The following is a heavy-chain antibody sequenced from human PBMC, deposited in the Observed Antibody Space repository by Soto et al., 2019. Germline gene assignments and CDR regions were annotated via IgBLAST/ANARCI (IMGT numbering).Heavy chain of an antibody. CDR3: AKDLKWELLSAYYYYGMDV. V-gene: IGHV3-23*01. J-gene: IGHJ6*02. Sequence: GGSLRLSCAASGFTFSSYAMSWVRQAPGKGLEWVSAISGSGGSTYYADSVKGRFTISRDNSKNTLYLQMNSLRAEDTAVYYCAKDLKWELLSAYYYYGMDVWGQGTTVTVAS. CDR1: GFTFSSYA. D-gene: IGHD1-26*01. CDR2: ISGSGGST.